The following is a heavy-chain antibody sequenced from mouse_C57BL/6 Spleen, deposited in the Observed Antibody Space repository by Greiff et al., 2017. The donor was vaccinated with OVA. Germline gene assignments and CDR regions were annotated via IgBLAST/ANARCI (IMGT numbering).Heavy chain of an antibody. V-gene: IGHV5-4*01. D-gene: IGHD2-2*01. J-gene: IGHJ2*01. Sequence: EVKLMESGGGLVKPGGSLKLSCAASGFTFSSYAMSWVRQTPEKRLEWVATISDGGSYTYYPDNVKGRFTISRDNAKNNLYLQMSHLKSEDTAMYYCARDAVTTDYWGQGTTLTVSS. CDR1: GFTFSSYA. CDR3: ARDAVTTDY. CDR2: ISDGGSYT.